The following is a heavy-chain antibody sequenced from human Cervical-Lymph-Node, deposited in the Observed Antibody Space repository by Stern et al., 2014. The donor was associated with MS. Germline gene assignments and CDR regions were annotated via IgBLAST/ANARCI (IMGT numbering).Heavy chain of an antibody. Sequence: QVQLQESGPGLVKPSGTLSLTCAVSGGSISSSNWWSWVRQPPGKGLEWIGEIYHSGSTNYNPSLKSRVTISVDKSKNQFPLKLSSVTAADTAVYYCARAFYGDYFYYYYGMDVWGQGTTVTVSS. D-gene: IGHD4-17*01. CDR2: IYHSGST. CDR3: ARAFYGDYFYYYYGMDV. CDR1: GGSISSSNW. V-gene: IGHV4-4*02. J-gene: IGHJ6*02.